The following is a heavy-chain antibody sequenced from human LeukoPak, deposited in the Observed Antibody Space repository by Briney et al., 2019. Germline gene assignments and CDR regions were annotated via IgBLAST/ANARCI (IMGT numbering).Heavy chain of an antibody. CDR2: ISGYNGNT. CDR3: ARASGQLARHDAFDI. D-gene: IGHD6-13*01. CDR1: GYTFTTYN. V-gene: IGHV1-18*01. J-gene: IGHJ3*02. Sequence: ASVKVSCKASGYTFTTYNINWVRQAPGQGLEWMGWISGYNGNTNYAQKLQGRVTMTTDTSTSTAYMELRSLKSDDTAVYYCARASGQLARHDAFDIWGQGTMVTVSS.